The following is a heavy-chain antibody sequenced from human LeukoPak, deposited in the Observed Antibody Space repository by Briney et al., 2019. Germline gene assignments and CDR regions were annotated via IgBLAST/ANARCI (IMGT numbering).Heavy chain of an antibody. V-gene: IGHV4-61*02. J-gene: IGHJ6*03. CDR3: ARTYDPYYYYYMDV. D-gene: IGHD3-3*01. CDR1: GGSISSGSYY. CDR2: IYTSGST. Sequence: SETLSLTCTVSGGSISSGSYYWSWIRQPAGKGLEWIGRIYTSGSTNYNPSLKSRVTISVDTSKNQFSLKLSSVSAADTAVYYCARTYDPYYYYYMDVWGKGTTVTVSS.